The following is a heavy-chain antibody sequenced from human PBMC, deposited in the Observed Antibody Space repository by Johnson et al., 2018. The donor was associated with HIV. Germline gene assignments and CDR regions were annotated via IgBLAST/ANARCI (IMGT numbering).Heavy chain of an antibody. J-gene: IGHJ3*02. CDR1: GFAFSDYY. CDR2: ISSGSHTI. Sequence: QVQLVESGGVAVQPGGSLRLSCAASGFAFSDYYMAWIRQAPGKGLEWVSFISSGSHTIYYADSVKGRFTISRDNSKNSLYLQMNSLRAEDTAVYYCARACRDGYTCDAFDIWGQGTMVAVSS. V-gene: IGHV3-11*04. CDR3: ARACRDGYTCDAFDI. D-gene: IGHD5-24*01.